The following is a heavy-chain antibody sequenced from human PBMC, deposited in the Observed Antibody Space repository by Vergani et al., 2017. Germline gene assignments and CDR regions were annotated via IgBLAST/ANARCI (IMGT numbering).Heavy chain of an antibody. Sequence: DVHLAESGGGFFQPGGSLRLSCLASGFSSNSYWMHWARQVPGKGLLWVSRLKSYWSITAYADSVNGRLTISRDNAQNTLYLQMNSLRAEDTAVYYCAGRPSAGVVAATIWYWFDPWGQGTLVTVSS. V-gene: IGHV3-74*03. CDR2: LKSYWSIT. CDR3: AGRPSAGVVAATIWYWFDP. J-gene: IGHJ5*02. CDR1: GFSSNSYW. D-gene: IGHD2-15*01.